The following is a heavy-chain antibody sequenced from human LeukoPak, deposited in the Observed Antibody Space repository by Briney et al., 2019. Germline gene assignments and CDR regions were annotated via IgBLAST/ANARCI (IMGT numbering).Heavy chain of an antibody. J-gene: IGHJ4*02. CDR2: IIPILGIA. Sequence: SVKVSCKASGGTFSSYAISWVRQAPGQGLEWMGRIIPILGIANYAQKFQGRVTITADKSTSTAYMELSSLRAEDTAVYYCAKDLGVVTPSDYWGQGTLVTVSS. D-gene: IGHD3-3*01. CDR1: GGTFSSYA. CDR3: AKDLGVVTPSDY. V-gene: IGHV1-69*04.